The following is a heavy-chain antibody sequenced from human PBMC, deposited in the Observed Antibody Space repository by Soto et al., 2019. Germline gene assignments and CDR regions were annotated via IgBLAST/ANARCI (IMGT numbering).Heavy chain of an antibody. J-gene: IGHJ5*02. CDR2: INTGNGYT. Sequence: SVKVSCKASGYTFTSYPIHWVRQAPGQRLEWMGWINTGNGYTKYSQKFQARVTITRDTSASTSYMQLSRLRSEDTAVYYCARDRGGYCSGGSCSEAWFDPWGQGPLVTVSS. CDR1: GYTFTSYP. CDR3: ARDRGGYCSGGSCSEAWFDP. D-gene: IGHD2-15*01. V-gene: IGHV1-3*04.